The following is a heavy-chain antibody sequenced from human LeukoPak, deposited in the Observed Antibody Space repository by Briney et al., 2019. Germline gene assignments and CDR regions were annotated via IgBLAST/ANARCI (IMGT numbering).Heavy chain of an antibody. D-gene: IGHD1-26*01. CDR1: GFSLSTSGMC. Sequence: SGPTLVNPTQTLTLTCTFSGFSLSTSGMCVSWIRQPPGKALEWLARIDWDADKYYSTSLKTRLTTSKDTSKNQVVLTMTNMDPVDTASYFCARMGCGSYPNYFDYWGQGILVTVSS. CDR3: ARMGCGSYPNYFDY. V-gene: IGHV2-70*11. J-gene: IGHJ4*02. CDR2: IDWDADK.